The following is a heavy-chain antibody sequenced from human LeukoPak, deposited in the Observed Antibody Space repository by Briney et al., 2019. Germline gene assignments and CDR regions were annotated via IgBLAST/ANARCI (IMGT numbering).Heavy chain of an antibody. CDR2: IYTSGST. CDR3: ARVDLSWSDTSGYYRDWFDP. J-gene: IGHJ5*02. Sequence: SETLSLTCTVSGGSISSYYWSWIRQPAGKGLEWIGRIYTSGSTNYNPSLKSRVTMPVDTSKNQFSLKLSSVTAADTAVYYCARVDLSWSDTSGYYRDWFDPWGQGTLVTVSS. CDR1: GGSISSYY. D-gene: IGHD3-22*01. V-gene: IGHV4-4*07.